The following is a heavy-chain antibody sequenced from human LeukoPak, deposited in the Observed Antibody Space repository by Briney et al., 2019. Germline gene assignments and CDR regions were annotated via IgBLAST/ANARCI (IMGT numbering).Heavy chain of an antibody. V-gene: IGHV4-61*02. J-gene: IGHJ6*03. D-gene: IGHD3-3*01. CDR3: ARDRAHYDFWSGSSSYYYYYMDV. Sequence: SETLSLTCTASGGSISSGSYYWSWIRQPAGKGLEWIGRIYTSGSTNYNPSLKSRVTISVDTSKNQFSLKLSSVTAADTAVYYCARDRAHYDFWSGSSSYYYYYMDVWGKGTTVTVSS. CDR2: IYTSGST. CDR1: GGSISSGSYY.